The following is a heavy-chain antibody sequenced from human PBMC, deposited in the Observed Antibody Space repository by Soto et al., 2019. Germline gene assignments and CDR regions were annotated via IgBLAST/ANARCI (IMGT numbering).Heavy chain of an antibody. D-gene: IGHD1-1*01. CDR1: GGTFSSYT. V-gene: IGHV1-69*02. CDR3: AFPRGPRKGTFDY. CDR2: IIPILGIA. Sequence: GASVKVSCKASGGTFSSYTISWVRQAPGQGLEWMGRIIPILGIANYAQKFQGRVTITADKSTSTAYMELSSLRSEDTAVYYCAFPRGPRKGTFDYWGQGTLVTVPQ. J-gene: IGHJ4*02.